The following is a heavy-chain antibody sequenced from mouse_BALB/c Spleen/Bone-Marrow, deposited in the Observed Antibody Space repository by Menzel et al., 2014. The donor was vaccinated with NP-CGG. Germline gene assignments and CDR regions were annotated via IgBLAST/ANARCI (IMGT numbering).Heavy chain of an antibody. CDR2: MYYSGTI. CDR3: ARDRYGYAMDY. J-gene: IGHJ4*01. D-gene: IGHD2-14*01. Sequence: EVQLQQSGPGLVKPSQTVSLTCTVTDISITTGNYRWSWIRQFPGNKLEWIGYMYYSGTITYNPSLTSRTTITRDTSKNQVFLEMNSLTAEDTATYYSARDRYGYAMDYWGQGTSVTVSS. V-gene: IGHV3-5*02. CDR1: DISITTGNYR.